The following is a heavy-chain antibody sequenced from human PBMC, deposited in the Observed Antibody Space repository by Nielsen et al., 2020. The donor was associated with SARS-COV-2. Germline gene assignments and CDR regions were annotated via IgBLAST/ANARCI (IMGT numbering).Heavy chain of an antibody. V-gene: IGHV4-59*02. CDR2: VHYTGTT. J-gene: IGHJ3*01. CDR3: AREESGSYPDAFDV. Sequence: GSLRLSCTVSGDFVSTSYWSWIRQPPGKGLEWIGYVHYTGTTKYKSSLKSRVTMSVDTSNNQFSLKLTSMTAADTAVYYCAREESGSYPDAFDVWGQGTMVTVSS. D-gene: IGHD3-10*01. CDR1: GDFVSTSY.